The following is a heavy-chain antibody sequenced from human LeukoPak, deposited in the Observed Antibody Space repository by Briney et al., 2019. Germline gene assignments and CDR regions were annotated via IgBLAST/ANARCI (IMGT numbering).Heavy chain of an antibody. CDR3: ARDGDDYGDLDY. Sequence: ASVKVSCKASGYTFTSYAMNWVRQAPGQGLEWMGWINTNTGNPTYAQGFTGRFVFSLDTPVSTAYLQISSLKAEDTAVYYCARDGDDYGDLDYWGQGTLVTVSS. J-gene: IGHJ4*02. CDR2: INTNTGNP. V-gene: IGHV7-4-1*02. D-gene: IGHD4-17*01. CDR1: GYTFTSYA.